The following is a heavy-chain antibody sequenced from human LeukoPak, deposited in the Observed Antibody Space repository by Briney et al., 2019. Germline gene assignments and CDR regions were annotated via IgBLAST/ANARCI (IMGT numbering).Heavy chain of an antibody. V-gene: IGHV3-48*02. CDR2: ISSSSSIM. J-gene: IGHJ4*02. D-gene: IGHD3-10*01. Sequence: PGGSLRLSCAASAFTFSGYSMTWVRQAPGKGLEWVSYISSSSSIMSYADSVKGRFTISGDNAKNSLYLQMNSLRDEDTAVYYCVRESRFHFDYWGQGTLVTVSS. CDR3: VRESRFHFDY. CDR1: AFTFSGYS.